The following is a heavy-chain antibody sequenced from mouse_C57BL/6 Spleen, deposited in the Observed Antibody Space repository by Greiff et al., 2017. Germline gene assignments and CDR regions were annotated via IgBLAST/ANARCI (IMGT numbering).Heavy chain of an antibody. CDR3: TPNWEGY. V-gene: IGHV1-15*01. J-gene: IGHJ2*01. CDR2: IDPETGGT. D-gene: IGHD4-1*01. Sequence: VQLQESGAELVRPGASVTLSCKASGYTFTDYEMHWVKQTPVHGLEWIGAIDPETGGTAYNQKFKGKAILTADKSSSTAYMELRSLTSEDSAVYYCTPNWEGYWGQGTTLTVSS. CDR1: GYTFTDYE.